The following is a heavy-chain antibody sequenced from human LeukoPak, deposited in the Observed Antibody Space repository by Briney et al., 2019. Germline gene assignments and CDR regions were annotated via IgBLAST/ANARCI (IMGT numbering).Heavy chain of an antibody. Sequence: SVKVSCKASGGTFSSYAISWVRQAPGQGLEWMGRIIPIFGTANHAQKFQGRVTITTDESTSTAYMELSSLRAEDTAVYYCARDKTDRGRFDPWGQGTLVTVSS. J-gene: IGHJ5*02. CDR3: ARDKTDRGRFDP. V-gene: IGHV1-69*05. D-gene: IGHD3-22*01. CDR2: IIPIFGTA. CDR1: GGTFSSYA.